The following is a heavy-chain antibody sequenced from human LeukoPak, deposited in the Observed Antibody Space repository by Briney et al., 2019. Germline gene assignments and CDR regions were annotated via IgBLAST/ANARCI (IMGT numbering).Heavy chain of an antibody. V-gene: IGHV3-53*01. CDR1: GFTVSSNY. J-gene: IGHJ2*01. CDR3: ARSSRGYYYWYFDL. CDR2: IYSGGST. Sequence: GGSLRLSCAASGFTVSSNYMSWVRQAPGKGLEWVSDIYSGGSTYYADSVKGRFTISRDNSKNTVCLQMNSLRAEDTAVYYCARSSRGYYYWYFDLWGRGTLVTVSS. D-gene: IGHD3-22*01.